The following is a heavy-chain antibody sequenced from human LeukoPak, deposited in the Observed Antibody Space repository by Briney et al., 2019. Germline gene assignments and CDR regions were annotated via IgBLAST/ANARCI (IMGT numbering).Heavy chain of an antibody. CDR3: ARVRDGYNRNWAY. J-gene: IGHJ4*02. CDR2: IYYNVAT. D-gene: IGHD5-24*01. CDR1: GGSISSSIYY. V-gene: IGHV4-39*02. Sequence: SETLSLTCTVSGGSISSSIYYWGWFRRPPGKGLEWIGSIYYNVATYYNSSLKSRVTISVDTSKNHLSLKLSSVTAADTAVYYCARVRDGYNRNWAYWGQGTLVTVSS.